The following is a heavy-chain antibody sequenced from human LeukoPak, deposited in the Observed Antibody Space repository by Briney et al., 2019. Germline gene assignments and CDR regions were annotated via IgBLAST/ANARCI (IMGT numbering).Heavy chain of an antibody. CDR2: INPSGGST. CDR3: ARSEWELLPDY. Sequence: PRASVKVSCKASGYTFTSYYMHWVRQAPGQGLEWMGIINPSGGSTSYAQKFQGRVTMTRDMSTSTVYMELSSLRSEDTAVYYCARSEWELLPDYWGQGTLVTVSS. V-gene: IGHV1-46*01. CDR1: GYTFTSYY. D-gene: IGHD1-26*01. J-gene: IGHJ4*02.